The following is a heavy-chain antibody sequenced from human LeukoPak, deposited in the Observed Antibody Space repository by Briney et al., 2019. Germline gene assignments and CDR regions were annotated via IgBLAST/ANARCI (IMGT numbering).Heavy chain of an antibody. V-gene: IGHV1-69*05. J-gene: IGHJ6*03. CDR3: ARSGSDFWSGYAPGSYYYYYMDV. Sequence: ASVKVSCKASGYTFTSYAISWVRQAPGQGLEWMGGIIPIFGTANYAQKFQGRVTITTDESTSTAYMELSSLRSEDTAVYYCARSGSDFWSGYAPGSYYYYYMDVWGKGTTVTVSS. CDR1: GYTFTSYA. D-gene: IGHD3-3*01. CDR2: IIPIFGTA.